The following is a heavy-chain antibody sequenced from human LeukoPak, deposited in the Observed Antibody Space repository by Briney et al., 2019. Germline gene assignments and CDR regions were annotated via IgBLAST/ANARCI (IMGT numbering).Heavy chain of an antibody. J-gene: IGHJ4*02. Sequence: SETLSLTCTVSGGSISSYYWSWIRQPPGKGLEWIGYIYYSGSTYYNPSLKSRVTISVDTSENQFSLKLSSVTATDTAVYYCARDGPYSGCSPGYWGQGTLVTVSS. D-gene: IGHD1-26*01. CDR3: ARDGPYSGCSPGY. CDR2: IYYSGST. V-gene: IGHV4-59*12. CDR1: GGSISSYY.